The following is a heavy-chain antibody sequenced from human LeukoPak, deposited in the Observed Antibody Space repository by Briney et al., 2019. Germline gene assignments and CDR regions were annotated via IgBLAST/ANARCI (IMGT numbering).Heavy chain of an antibody. CDR3: ARRSSGWINYFDY. J-gene: IGHJ4*02. Sequence: SETLSLTCAVSGGSISSGGYSWSWIRQPPGKGLEWIGYIYHSGSTYYNPSLKSRVTISVDRSKNQFSLKLSSVTAADTAVYYCARRSSGWINYFDYWGQGTLVTVSS. CDR2: IYHSGST. D-gene: IGHD6-19*01. V-gene: IGHV4-30-2*01. CDR1: GGSISSGGYS.